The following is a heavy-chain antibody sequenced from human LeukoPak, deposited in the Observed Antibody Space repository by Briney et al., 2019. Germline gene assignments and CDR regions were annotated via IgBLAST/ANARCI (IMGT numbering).Heavy chain of an antibody. V-gene: IGHV1-69*13. Sequence: GASVKVSCKASGGTFSSYAISWVRQAPGQGLEWMGGIIPIFGTANYAQKFQGRVTITADESTSTAYMELSSLRSEDTAVYYCACDSSGYYYRRYFDYWGQGTLVTVSS. J-gene: IGHJ4*02. CDR2: IIPIFGTA. D-gene: IGHD3-22*01. CDR1: GGTFSSYA. CDR3: ACDSSGYYYRRYFDY.